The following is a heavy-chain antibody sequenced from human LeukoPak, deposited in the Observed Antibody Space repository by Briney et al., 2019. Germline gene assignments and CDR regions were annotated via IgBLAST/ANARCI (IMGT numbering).Heavy chain of an antibody. CDR3: ARGIGSSSWPLAL. V-gene: IGHV3-30*02. Sequence: GGSLRLSCVASGLTVNGNYMSWVRQAPGKGLEWVAFIRYDGSNKYYADSVKGRFTISRDNAKNSLYLQMNSLRAEDTAVYYCARGIGSSSWPLALWGQGTLVIVSS. J-gene: IGHJ4*02. CDR1: GLTVNGNY. D-gene: IGHD6-13*01. CDR2: IRYDGSNK.